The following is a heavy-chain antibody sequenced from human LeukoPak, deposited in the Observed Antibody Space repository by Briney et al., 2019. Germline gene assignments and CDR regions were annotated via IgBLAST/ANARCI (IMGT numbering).Heavy chain of an antibody. D-gene: IGHD4-17*01. CDR2: INHSGST. J-gene: IGHJ4*02. V-gene: IGHV4-34*01. CDR1: GGSFSGYY. Sequence: SETLSLTCAVYGGSFSGYYWSWVRQPPGKGLEWIGEINHSGSTNYNPSLKSGVTISVDTSKNQFTLKLSCVTAADTAVYYCARGRVRIRTVTTQRLYYFDYWGQGTLVTVSS. CDR3: ARGRVRIRTVTTQRLYYFDY.